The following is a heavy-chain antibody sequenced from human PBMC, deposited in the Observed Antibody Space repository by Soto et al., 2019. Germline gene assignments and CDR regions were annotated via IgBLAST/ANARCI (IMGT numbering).Heavy chain of an antibody. D-gene: IGHD3-10*01. CDR3: ARESAGSGKNNGFDP. J-gene: IGHJ5*02. CDR2: IHRTGST. Sequence: PSGAVSRKCRESRGSSSSYYWSWVRQPPGKGLEWIGFIHRTGSTKYNPSLESRVTISVDTSQNQLSLRLSSVTAADTAVYYCARESAGSGKNNGFDPWGQGILVPVS. V-gene: IGHV4-59*01. CDR1: RGSSSSYY.